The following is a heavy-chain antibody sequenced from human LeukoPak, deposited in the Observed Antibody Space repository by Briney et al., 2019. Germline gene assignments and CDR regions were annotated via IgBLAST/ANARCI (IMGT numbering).Heavy chain of an antibody. CDR3: ARTVGIAVAGRLDY. CDR1: GYTFTSYG. CDR2: ISAYNGNT. V-gene: IGHV1-18*01. Sequence: ASVKVSCKASGYTFTSYGISWVRQAPGQGLEWMGWISAYNGNTNYAQKLQGRVTMATDTPTSTAYMELRSLRSDDTAVYYCARTVGIAVAGRLDYWGQGTLVTVSS. J-gene: IGHJ4*02. D-gene: IGHD6-19*01.